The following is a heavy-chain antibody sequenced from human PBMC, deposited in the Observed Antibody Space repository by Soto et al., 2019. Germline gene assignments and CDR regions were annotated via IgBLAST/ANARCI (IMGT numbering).Heavy chain of an antibody. V-gene: IGHV3-23*01. CDR2: ISGSAIST. J-gene: IGHJ4*01. CDR3: VNWNDEDVD. D-gene: IGHD1-1*01. Sequence: EVHLLESGGGFVQPGGSLRLSCVASGFTLGSYAIPGVRQAPGKGLEWVASISGSAISTEYADSVRGRFTISRDNSKNTVFLQMQSLRADDSATYYCVNWNDEDVDWGQGTLVAVSS. CDR1: GFTLGSYA.